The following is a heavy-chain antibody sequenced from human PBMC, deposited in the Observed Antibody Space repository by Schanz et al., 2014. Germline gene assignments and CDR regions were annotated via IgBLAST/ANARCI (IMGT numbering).Heavy chain of an antibody. CDR2: IGYDGSEK. CDR3: ARSRGFDSIFDF. V-gene: IGHV3-33*08. CDR1: GFTFSDYY. Sequence: VQLVESGGGMVQPGGSLRLSCAASGFTFSDYYMSWIRQAPGKGLEWVANIGYDGSEKYYVDSVKGRFTISRDSSKNTLYLQMNSLRADDTAVYYCARSRGFDSIFDFWGRGTLVTVSS. J-gene: IGHJ4*02. D-gene: IGHD5-12*01.